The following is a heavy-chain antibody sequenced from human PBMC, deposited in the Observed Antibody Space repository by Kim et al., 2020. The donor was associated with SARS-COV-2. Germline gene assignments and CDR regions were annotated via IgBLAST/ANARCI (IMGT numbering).Heavy chain of an antibody. Sequence: GGSLRLSCAASGFTFSSYGMHWVRQAPGKGLEWVAVISYDGSNKYYADSVKGRFTISRDNSKNTLYLQMNSLRAEDTAVYYCAKGEPLPYSSGWSLFDYWGQGTLVTVSS. J-gene: IGHJ4*02. CDR1: GFTFSSYG. CDR2: ISYDGSNK. CDR3: AKGEPLPYSSGWSLFDY. D-gene: IGHD6-19*01. V-gene: IGHV3-30*18.